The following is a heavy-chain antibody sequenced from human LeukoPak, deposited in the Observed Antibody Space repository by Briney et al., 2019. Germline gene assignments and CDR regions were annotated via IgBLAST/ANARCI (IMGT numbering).Heavy chain of an antibody. Sequence: PGGSLRLSCAPSGFPISEYAMHWVRQAPGKGLEWVTTITHDVTTTFYADSVKGRFTISSDNSKNTVSLQMNSLRPEDTALYHCVKDDHHFGTVENDHWGQGELVTVSS. D-gene: IGHD4-17*01. J-gene: IGHJ5*02. V-gene: IGHV3-30*04. CDR3: VKDDHHFGTVENDH. CDR1: GFPISEYA. CDR2: ITHDVTTT.